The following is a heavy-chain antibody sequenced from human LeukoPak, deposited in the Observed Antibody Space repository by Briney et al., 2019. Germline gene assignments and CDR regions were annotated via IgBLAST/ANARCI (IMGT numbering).Heavy chain of an antibody. J-gene: IGHJ4*02. V-gene: IGHV1-24*01. CDR3: ATDSSGRWGFY. CDR2: FDPEDGET. CDR1: GFTFSSYA. D-gene: IGHD6-19*01. Sequence: PGRSLRLSCAASGFTFSSYAMHWVRQAPGKGLEWMGGFDPEDGETIYAQKFQGRVTMTEDTSTDTAYMELSSLRSEDTAVYYCATDSSGRWGFYWGQGTLVTVSS.